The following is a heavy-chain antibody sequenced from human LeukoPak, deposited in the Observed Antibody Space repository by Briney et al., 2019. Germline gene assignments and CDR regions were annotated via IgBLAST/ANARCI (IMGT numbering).Heavy chain of an antibody. J-gene: IGHJ3*02. CDR2: FDPEDGET. Sequence: ASVKVSCKVSGYTLTELSMHWVRQAPGKGLEWMGGFDPEDGETIYAQKFQGRVTMTEDTSTDTAYMELSSLRSEDTAVYYCATGRRGYDILTGIDAFDIWGQGTTVTVSS. D-gene: IGHD3-9*01. CDR1: GYTLTELS. CDR3: ATGRRGYDILTGIDAFDI. V-gene: IGHV1-24*01.